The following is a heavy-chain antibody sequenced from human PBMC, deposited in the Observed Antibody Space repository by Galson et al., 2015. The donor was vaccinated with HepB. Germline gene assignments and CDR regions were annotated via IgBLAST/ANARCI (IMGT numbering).Heavy chain of an antibody. J-gene: IGHJ3*02. CDR3: ARGGLFYFDSSGYHDAFDI. CDR1: GFDFGSYG. CDR2: IWYDGSNQ. D-gene: IGHD3-22*01. Sequence: SLRLSCAASGFDFGSYGMHWVRQAPGKGLEWVAFIWYDGSNQYSADSVKGRFTISRDNSNNALYLQMNSLGAEDTAVYYCARGGLFYFDSSGYHDAFDIWGQGTKVTVSS. V-gene: IGHV3-33*04.